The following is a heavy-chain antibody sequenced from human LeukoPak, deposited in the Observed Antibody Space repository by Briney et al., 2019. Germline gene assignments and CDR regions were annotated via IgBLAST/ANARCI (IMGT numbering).Heavy chain of an antibody. CDR2: IHPGDSDT. CDR3: ARRGDWDSILRGVFFDY. D-gene: IGHD3-10*01. Sequence: GESLKISCKGTGYSFTGHWIAWVRHMPGKGLEWMGIIHPGDSDTRYSPSFQGQVTISADKSINTVYLQWSSLKASDTALYYCARRGDWDSILRGVFFDYWGRGTLVTVSS. J-gene: IGHJ4*02. V-gene: IGHV5-51*01. CDR1: GYSFTGHW.